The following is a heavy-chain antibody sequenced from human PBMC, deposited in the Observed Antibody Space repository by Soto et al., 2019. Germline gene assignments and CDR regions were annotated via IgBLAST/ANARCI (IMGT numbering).Heavy chain of an antibody. CDR3: ARGDFWSGYYKPYYFDY. J-gene: IGHJ4*02. CDR2: INHSGST. Sequence: SETLSLTCTVSGGSISSSSYYWGWIRQPPGKGLEWIGEINHSGSTNYNPSLKSRVTISVDTSKNQFSLKLSSVTAADTAVYYCARGDFWSGYYKPYYFDYWGQGTLVTVSS. D-gene: IGHD3-3*01. CDR1: GGSISSSSYY. V-gene: IGHV4-39*07.